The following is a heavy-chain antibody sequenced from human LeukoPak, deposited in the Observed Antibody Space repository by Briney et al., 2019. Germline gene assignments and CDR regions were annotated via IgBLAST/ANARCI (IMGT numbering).Heavy chain of an antibody. V-gene: IGHV4-34*01. CDR3: ARVGYSGYQYYYYYGMDV. Sequence: PSETLSLTCAVYGGSFSGYYWSWIRQPPGKGLEWIGEINHSGSTNYNPSLKSRVTISVDTSKNQFSLKLSSVTAADTAVYYCARVGYSGYQYYYYYGMDVWGQGTTVTVSS. CDR2: INHSGST. J-gene: IGHJ6*02. D-gene: IGHD5-12*01. CDR1: GGSFSGYY.